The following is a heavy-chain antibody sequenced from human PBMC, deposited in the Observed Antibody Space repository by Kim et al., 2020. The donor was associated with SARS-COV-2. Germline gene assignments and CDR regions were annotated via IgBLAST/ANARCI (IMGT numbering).Heavy chain of an antibody. CDR2: IYYSGST. Sequence: SETLSLTCTVSGGSISSYYWSWIRQPPGKGLEWIGYIYYSGSTNYNPSLKSRVTISVDTSKNQFSLKLSSVTAADTAVYYCARGVSGATHYFDYWGQGTLVTVSS. V-gene: IGHV4-59*01. J-gene: IGHJ4*02. CDR3: ARGVSGATHYFDY. CDR1: GGSISSYY. D-gene: IGHD1-26*01.